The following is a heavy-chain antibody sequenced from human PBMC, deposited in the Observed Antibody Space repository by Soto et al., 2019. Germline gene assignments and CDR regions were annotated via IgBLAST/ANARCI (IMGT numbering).Heavy chain of an antibody. J-gene: IGHJ5*02. Sequence: SETLSLTCTVSGGSISSGDYFCSWIRQRPGKGVEWIGYIYYSGSTYYNPSLKSRVTISVDTCKDQFAVKLCSVTAADTGLYYCARAPQGGSGSYYNGFDPWGQGTLVNVS. V-gene: IGHV4-30-4*01. CDR3: ARAPQGGSGSYYNGFDP. D-gene: IGHD3-10*01. CDR1: GGSISSGDYF. CDR2: IYYSGST.